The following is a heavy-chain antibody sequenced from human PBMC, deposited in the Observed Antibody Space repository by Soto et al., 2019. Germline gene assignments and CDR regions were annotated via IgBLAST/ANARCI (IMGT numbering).Heavy chain of an antibody. V-gene: IGHV4-39*01. J-gene: IGHJ6*02. CDR2: IYYSGST. Sequence: SETLSLTCTVSGGSISSSSYYWGWIRQPPGKGLEWIGSIYYSGSTYYNPSLKSRVTISVDTSKNQFSLKLSSVTAADTAVYYCARLGLVAATRYYYYGMDVWRQGTTVTVS. CDR3: ARLGLVAATRYYYYGMDV. CDR1: GGSISSSSYY. D-gene: IGHD2-15*01.